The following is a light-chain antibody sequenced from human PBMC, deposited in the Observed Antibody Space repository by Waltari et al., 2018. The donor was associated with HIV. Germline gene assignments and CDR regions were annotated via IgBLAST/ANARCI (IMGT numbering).Light chain of an antibody. CDR1: QTSKRL. CDR2: KAS. V-gene: IGKV1-5*03. CDR3: PQYKDFPLT. J-gene: IGKJ4*01. Sequence: DIQQTQSPSTLSASVGYRITITCPASQTSKRLFDWFSHKPGQARKLLNYKASSLESGVPSRCSGSGSGTDFTLPISSLQPDDFATYYCPQYKDFPLTLGGGTKVEIK.